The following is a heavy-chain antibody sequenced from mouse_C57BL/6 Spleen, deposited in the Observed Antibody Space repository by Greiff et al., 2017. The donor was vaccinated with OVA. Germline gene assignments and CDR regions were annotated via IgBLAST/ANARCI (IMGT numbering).Heavy chain of an antibody. D-gene: IGHD1-1*01. CDR2: VYPYNGGT. CDR3: ARCHYYGSSWYFDV. Sequence: VKQSHGKSLEWIGLVYPYNGGTSYNQKFKGKATLTVDTSSSTAYMELNSLTSEDSAVYYCARCHYYGSSWYFDVWGTGTTVTVSS. J-gene: IGHJ1*03. V-gene: IGHV1-36*01.